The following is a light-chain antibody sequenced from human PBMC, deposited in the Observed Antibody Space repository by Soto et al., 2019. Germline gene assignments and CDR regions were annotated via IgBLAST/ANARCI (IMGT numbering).Light chain of an antibody. CDR2: LGA. V-gene: IGKV2-28*01. CDR1: QSLLHSTGYNY. CDR3: MQPRHSCT. J-gene: IGKJ1*01. Sequence: DIVMSQSPLSLPVTRGEPASISCRSSQSLLHSTGYNYLDWYLQKPGQSPQPLIYLGANRASGVPDRFSGSGSGTDFTLKISRVEAEDVGVYDGMQPRHSCTFGQGTMVGIK.